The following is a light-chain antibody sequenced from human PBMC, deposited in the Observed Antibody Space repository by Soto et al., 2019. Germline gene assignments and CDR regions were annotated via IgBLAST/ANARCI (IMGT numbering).Light chain of an antibody. CDR1: QSVSSY. J-gene: IGKJ2*01. Sequence: EIVLTQSPATLSLSPGERATLSCRASQSVSSYLAWYQQKPGQAPRLLIYDAYNRATGIPARFSGSGSGTDFTLTISSLEPEDFAIYYCQQRGNWPRTFGQGTMLEIK. CDR2: DAY. V-gene: IGKV3-11*01. CDR3: QQRGNWPRT.